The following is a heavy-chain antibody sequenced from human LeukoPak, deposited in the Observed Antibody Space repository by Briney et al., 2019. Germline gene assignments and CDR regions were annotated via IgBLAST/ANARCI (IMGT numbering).Heavy chain of an antibody. CDR3: ARDLNDIAVAGTLAFDI. V-gene: IGHV1-2*02. D-gene: IGHD6-19*01. J-gene: IGHJ3*02. Sequence: ASVKVFCKASGYTFTSYGISWVRQAPGQGLEWMGWINPNSGGTNYAQKFQGRVTMTRDTSISTAYMELSRLRSDDTAVYYCARDLNDIAVAGTLAFDIWGQGTMVTVSS. CDR1: GYTFTSYG. CDR2: INPNSGGT.